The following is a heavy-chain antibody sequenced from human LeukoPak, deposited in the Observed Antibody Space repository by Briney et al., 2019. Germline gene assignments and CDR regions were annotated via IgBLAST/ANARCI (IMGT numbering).Heavy chain of an antibody. Sequence: ASVKVSCKASGYTFTGYYMHWVRQAPGQGLERTGWINPNSGGTNYAQKFQGRVTMTRDTSISTAYMELSRLRSDDTAVYYCARDRTDSSGVNFDYWGQGTLVTVSS. V-gene: IGHV1-2*02. CDR2: INPNSGGT. CDR1: GYTFTGYY. CDR3: ARDRTDSSGVNFDY. J-gene: IGHJ4*02. D-gene: IGHD3-22*01.